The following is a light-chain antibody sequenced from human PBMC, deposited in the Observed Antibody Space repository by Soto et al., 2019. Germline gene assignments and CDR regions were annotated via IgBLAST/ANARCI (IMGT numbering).Light chain of an antibody. CDR1: QSVSSSY. Sequence: IGVTQSLGTLSLSPGERATLSCRASQSVSSSYLAWYQQKPGQAPRLLIYGASSRATGIPDRFSASESGTDFTLTISSLQPEDVATYYGQQYNNFRWTFGQGTKVDIK. CDR2: GAS. J-gene: IGKJ1*01. CDR3: QQYNNFRWT. V-gene: IGKV3-20*01.